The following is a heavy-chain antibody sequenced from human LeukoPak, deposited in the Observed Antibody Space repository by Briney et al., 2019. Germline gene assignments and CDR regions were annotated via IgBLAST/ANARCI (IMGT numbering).Heavy chain of an antibody. CDR2: INPNSGGT. Sequence: ASVKVSCKASGYTFTGYYMHWVRQDPGQGLEWMGWINPNSGGTNYAQKFQGRVTMTRDTSISTAYMELSRLRSDDTAVYYCARDAAANYDFDYWGQGTLVTVSS. V-gene: IGHV1-2*02. CDR3: ARDAAANYDFDY. CDR1: GYTFTGYY. D-gene: IGHD1-7*01. J-gene: IGHJ4*02.